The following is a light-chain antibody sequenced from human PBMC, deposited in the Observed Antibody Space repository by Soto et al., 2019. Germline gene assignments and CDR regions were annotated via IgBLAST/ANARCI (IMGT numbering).Light chain of an antibody. CDR1: SSDVGTYNY. CDR3: CSHAGSYTSV. CDR2: DVS. V-gene: IGLV2-11*01. Sequence: QSALTQPRSVSGSPGQSVTISCTGTSSDVGTYNYVSWYQQHPGKAPKLMIYDVSQRPSGVPDRFSGSKSGNTASLTISGLQAEDESDYYCCSHAGSYTSVLGGGTKVTVL. J-gene: IGLJ2*01.